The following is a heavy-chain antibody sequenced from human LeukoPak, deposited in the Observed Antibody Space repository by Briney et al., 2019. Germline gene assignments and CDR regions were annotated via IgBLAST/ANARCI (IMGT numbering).Heavy chain of an antibody. V-gene: IGHV3-23*03. CDR1: GFTFNDFA. J-gene: IGHJ3*01. CDR2: IGDAGT. Sequence: PGGTLRLSCAASGFTFNDFAMTWVRQAPGQGLEWVSSIGDAGTYYADSVKGRITISRDNSKNMLYLQLNSLRAGDTAKYYCAKNLGPFDVRGQGTMVTVSS. CDR3: AKNLGPFDV. D-gene: IGHD3-16*01.